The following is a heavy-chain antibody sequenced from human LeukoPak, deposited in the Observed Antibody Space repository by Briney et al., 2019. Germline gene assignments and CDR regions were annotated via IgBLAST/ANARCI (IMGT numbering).Heavy chain of an antibody. CDR3: ASRDGSGSPHFDY. CDR1: GYKFCRHL. V-gene: IGHV5-51*01. Sequence: GESLKISLKGPGYKFCRHLIGWVRQMPGKGPEWMGIIYHGDSDTRYSPSFQGLVTISADKSISSAYLQWSSLKASDTAMYFCASRDGSGSPHFDYWGQGTLVTVSS. CDR2: IYHGDSDT. D-gene: IGHD3-10*01. J-gene: IGHJ4*02.